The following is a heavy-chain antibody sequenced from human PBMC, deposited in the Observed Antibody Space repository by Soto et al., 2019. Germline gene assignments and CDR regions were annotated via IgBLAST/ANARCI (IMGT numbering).Heavy chain of an antibody. Sequence: QVQLVQSGAEVKKPGSSVKLSCTASGGTFSSYAISWVRQAPGQGLEWMGGIIPIFGTANYAQKFQGRVTITADESTSIAYMELSSLRSEDTAVYYCAEIVGAAAGPYYFDYWGQGTLVTVSS. CDR2: IIPIFGTA. J-gene: IGHJ4*02. CDR3: AEIVGAAAGPYYFDY. D-gene: IGHD6-13*01. CDR1: GGTFSSYA. V-gene: IGHV1-69*01.